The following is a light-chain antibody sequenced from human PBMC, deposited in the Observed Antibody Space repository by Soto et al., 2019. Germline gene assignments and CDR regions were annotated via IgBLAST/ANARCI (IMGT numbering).Light chain of an antibody. Sequence: EIVLTQSPATLSLSPWERATLSCRASQSVSSSWLAWYQQKPGQAPRLLIYGASSRATGIPDRVSGSGSGTDFTLTISRLEPEDFAVYYCQQYGSSPWTFGQGTKVDIK. V-gene: IGKV3-20*01. CDR1: QSVSSSW. J-gene: IGKJ1*01. CDR3: QQYGSSPWT. CDR2: GAS.